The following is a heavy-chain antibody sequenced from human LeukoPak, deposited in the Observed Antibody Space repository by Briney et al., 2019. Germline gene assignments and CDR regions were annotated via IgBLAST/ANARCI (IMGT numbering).Heavy chain of an antibody. Sequence: PGGSLRLSCAVYGFTFSNAWMSLVRQAPGKGLEWVGRIKSKTDGGTTDYAAPVKGRFTISRDDSKNTLYLQMNSLKTEDTAVYYCAIEELVLDYWGQGTLVTVSS. J-gene: IGHJ4*02. D-gene: IGHD6-13*01. CDR1: GFTFSNAW. CDR2: IKSKTDGGTT. V-gene: IGHV3-15*01. CDR3: AIEELVLDY.